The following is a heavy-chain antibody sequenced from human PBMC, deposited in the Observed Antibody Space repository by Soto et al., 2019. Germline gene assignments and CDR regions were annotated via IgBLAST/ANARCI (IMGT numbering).Heavy chain of an antibody. CDR3: VRESGSYRPPHYYGMAA. D-gene: IGHD1-26*01. CDR2: IYYSGST. J-gene: IGHJ6*02. CDR1: DSHISSCY. Sequence: SQTLSLTSTVCDSHISSCYCSWIRHHPGKGLEGIGNIYYSGSTNYNPTLKTRVTISVDTSKPQFSLKLSSVTAADTAVYYCVRESGSYRPPHYYGMAAWGQGTTVTVSS. V-gene: IGHV4-59*01.